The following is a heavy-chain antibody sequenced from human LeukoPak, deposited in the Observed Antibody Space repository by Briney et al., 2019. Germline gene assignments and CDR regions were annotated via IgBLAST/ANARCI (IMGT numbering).Heavy chain of an antibody. CDR3: ARDASGSYYDY. Sequence: GGSLRLSCEASGFTFTTTWMTWVRQAPGKGLEWVANINQDGSEKYYVDSVKGRFTIARDNAKNSLHLQMDSLGAGDTAMYYCARDASGSYYDYWGQGTLVTVSS. CDR1: GFTFTTTW. J-gene: IGHJ4*02. CDR2: INQDGSEK. V-gene: IGHV3-7*01. D-gene: IGHD1-26*01.